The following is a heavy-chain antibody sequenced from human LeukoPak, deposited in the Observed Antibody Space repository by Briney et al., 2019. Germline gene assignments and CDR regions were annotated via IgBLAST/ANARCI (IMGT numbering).Heavy chain of an antibody. V-gene: IGHV1-8*03. CDR3: ARRAVDNSYYYYMDV. Sequence: ASVKVSRKASGYTFTSYDINWVRQVTGQGLEWMACMNPKSGNTGYAQKFQGRVTITRNTSISTAYMEVSSLRYEDTAVYYCARRAVDNSYYYYMDVWGKGTTVTVSS. CDR2: MNPKSGNT. D-gene: IGHD6-19*01. J-gene: IGHJ6*03. CDR1: GYTFTSYD.